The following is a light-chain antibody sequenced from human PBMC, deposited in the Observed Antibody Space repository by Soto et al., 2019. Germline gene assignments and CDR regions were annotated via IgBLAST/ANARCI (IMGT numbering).Light chain of an antibody. CDR1: QSVSSSY. J-gene: IGKJ1*01. CDR3: QKYERYPRT. Sequence: EIVLTQSPGTLSLSPGERATLSCRASQSVSSSYLAWYQQKPGQAPRLLIYGPSSRATGIPDRFSGSGSGTDFTLTVNRLEPEDVAVYHCQKYERYPRTVGQGT. V-gene: IGKV3-20*01. CDR2: GPS.